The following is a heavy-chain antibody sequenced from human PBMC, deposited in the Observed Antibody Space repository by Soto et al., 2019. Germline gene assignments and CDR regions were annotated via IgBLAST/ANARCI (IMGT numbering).Heavy chain of an antibody. Sequence: EVQLVESGGGLVKPGGSLRLSCAASGFTFSSYSMNWVRQAPGKGLEWVSSISSSSSYIYYADSVKGRFTISRDNAKNSLYLQMNSLRAEDTAVYYCARGADLRYGDYVNYYWGQGTLVTVSS. J-gene: IGHJ4*02. CDR1: GFTFSSYS. V-gene: IGHV3-21*01. D-gene: IGHD4-17*01. CDR2: ISSSSSYI. CDR3: ARGADLRYGDYVNYY.